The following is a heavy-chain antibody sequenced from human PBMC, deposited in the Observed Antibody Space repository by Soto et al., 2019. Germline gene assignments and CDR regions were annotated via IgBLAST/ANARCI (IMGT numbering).Heavy chain of an antibody. Sequence: QVQLVESGGGVVQPERSLRLSCAASGFSVRTSGMHWVRQAPGKGLEWVALIWNDGNNKVYADSVKGRFTISNDNSQNTIYLQMASLRGEDTALYYCARDDNLQGNAFDVWGQGTMVTVSS. V-gene: IGHV3-33*01. CDR1: GFSVRTSG. J-gene: IGHJ3*01. CDR3: ARDDNLQGNAFDV. D-gene: IGHD3-10*01. CDR2: IWNDGNNK.